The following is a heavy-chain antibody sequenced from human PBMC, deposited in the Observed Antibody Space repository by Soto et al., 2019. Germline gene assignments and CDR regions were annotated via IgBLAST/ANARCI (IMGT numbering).Heavy chain of an antibody. D-gene: IGHD6-13*01. CDR2: IYYSGST. J-gene: IGHJ5*01. Sequence: QVQLQESGPGLVKPSETLSLPCTVSGGSVSRGSYYLSWIRQPPGKGLEWIGSIYYSGSTNYNPPLNSPVTVLVDTSNNQSSLKLSSVTAADTAVYDCARVIKDKHQLVQWGCFDSWGEGTLVTVSS. V-gene: IGHV4-61*01. CDR1: GGSVSRGSYY. CDR3: ARVIKDKHQLVQWGCFDS.